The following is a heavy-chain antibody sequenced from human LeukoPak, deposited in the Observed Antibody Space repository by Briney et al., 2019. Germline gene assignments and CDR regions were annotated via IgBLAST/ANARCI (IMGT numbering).Heavy chain of an antibody. Sequence: PSETLSLTCTVSGGSISSYYWSWIRQPPGKGLEWIGRIYTSGSTNYNPSLKSRITISVDKYKNQFSLKLSSVTAADAAVYYCARKGRGVYCSSTCCYEKGAFDMWGQGTRVSVSS. CDR3: ARKGRGVYCSSTCCYEKGAFDM. V-gene: IGHV4-4*07. CDR2: IYTSGST. D-gene: IGHD2-2*01. CDR1: GGSISSYY. J-gene: IGHJ3*02.